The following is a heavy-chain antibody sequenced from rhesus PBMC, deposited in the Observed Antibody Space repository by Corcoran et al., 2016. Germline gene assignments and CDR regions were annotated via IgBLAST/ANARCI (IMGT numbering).Heavy chain of an antibody. D-gene: IGHD3-16*01. CDR3: ATSGVVTEPNY. J-gene: IGHJ4*01. CDR1: GGSISGYY. V-gene: IGHV4-173*01. Sequence: QVQLQESGPGVVKPSETLSLTCAVSGGSISGYYLWSWIRQPPGKGLAWIGRISGSGGSTDYNPSLKSRVTISTDTSKNQFSLKLSAVTAADTAVYYCATSGVVTEPNYWGQGVLVTVSS. CDR2: ISGSGGST.